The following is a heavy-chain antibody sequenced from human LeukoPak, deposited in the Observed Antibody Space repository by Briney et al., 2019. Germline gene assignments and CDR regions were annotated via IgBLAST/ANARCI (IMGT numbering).Heavy chain of an antibody. CDR2: IIPIFGTA. CDR3: ARGSLWFGELSGYYYYMDV. V-gene: IGHV1-69*06. D-gene: IGHD3-10*01. J-gene: IGHJ6*03. Sequence: SVKVSCKASGGTFSSYAISWVRQAPGQGLEWMGGIIPIFGTANYAQKFQGRVTITADKSTSTAYMELSSLRSEDTAVYYCARGSLWFGELSGYYYYMDVWGKGTTVTVSS. CDR1: GGTFSSYA.